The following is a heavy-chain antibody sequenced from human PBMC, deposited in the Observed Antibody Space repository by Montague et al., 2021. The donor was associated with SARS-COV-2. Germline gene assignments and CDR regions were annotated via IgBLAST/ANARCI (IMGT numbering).Heavy chain of an antibody. D-gene: IGHD3-10*01. CDR2: IYYSGNT. Sequence: SETLSLTCTVSGGSISGYYWNWIRQPPGKGLEWIGYIYYSGNTKYNPSLKSRVTISVDTSKNQFSLKLSSVTAADTAVYYCARVRYYGSGTSLGMDVWGQGTTVTVSS. J-gene: IGHJ6*02. V-gene: IGHV4-59*01. CDR1: GGSISGYY. CDR3: ARVRYYGSGTSLGMDV.